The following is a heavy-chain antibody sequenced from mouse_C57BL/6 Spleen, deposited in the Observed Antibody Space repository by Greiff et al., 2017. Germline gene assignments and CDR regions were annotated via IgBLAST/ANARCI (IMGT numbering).Heavy chain of an antibody. Sequence: EVKVVESEGGLVQPGSSMKLSCTASGFTFSDYYMAWVRQVPEKGLEWVANINYDGSSTYYLDSLKSRFIISRDNAKNILYLQMSSLKSEDTATYYCAREGYGNYPYFDYWGQGTTLTVSS. CDR1: GFTFSDYY. J-gene: IGHJ2*01. D-gene: IGHD2-10*02. CDR3: AREGYGNYPYFDY. CDR2: INYDGSST. V-gene: IGHV5-16*01.